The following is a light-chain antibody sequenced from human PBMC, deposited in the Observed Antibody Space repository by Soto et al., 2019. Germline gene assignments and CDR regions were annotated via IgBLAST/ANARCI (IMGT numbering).Light chain of an antibody. Sequence: DIQMTQSPSSLSANVGDRVTITCRASQGIIDYVAWFQQKPGKAPKLLIYAASTPQSGVPSRLSGSGSGTDFTLNISSLQPEDVATYYCQKYNTAPQTFGQGTKVEIK. V-gene: IGKV1-27*01. CDR2: AAS. J-gene: IGKJ1*01. CDR3: QKYNTAPQT. CDR1: QGIIDY.